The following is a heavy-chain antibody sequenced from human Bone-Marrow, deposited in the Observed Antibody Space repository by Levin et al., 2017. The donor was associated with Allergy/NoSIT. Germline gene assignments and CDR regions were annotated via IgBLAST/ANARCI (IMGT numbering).Heavy chain of an antibody. V-gene: IGHV2-5*02. CDR3: IHRSSGGPPDY. CDR2: IYWDDDT. CDR1: GFSLSTSGEG. J-gene: IGHJ4*02. D-gene: IGHD3-10*01. Sequence: SGPTLVKPTQTLTLTCRFSGFSLSTSGEGVGWIRQPPGKALEWLAVIYWDDDTRYSPSLKNRLTITKDNSKNQVVLTMTNMEAVDTATYYCIHRSSGGPPDYWGQGTLVTVSS.